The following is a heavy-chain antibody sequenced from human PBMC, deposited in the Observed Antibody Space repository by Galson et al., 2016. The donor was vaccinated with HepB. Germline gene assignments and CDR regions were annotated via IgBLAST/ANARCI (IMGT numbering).Heavy chain of an antibody. V-gene: IGHV4-34*01. CDR3: ASDGESSFDN. D-gene: IGHD3-10*01. CDR2: IDHSGRA. J-gene: IGHJ4*02. Sequence: SETLSLTCGVYGGSFSAYSWGWIRQPPGKGLEWIGKIDHSGRATYNPSLKSRVPISLDTSKNQFSLRLTSVNAADTAVYYCASDGESSFDNWGQGTLVTVSS. CDR1: GGSFSAYS.